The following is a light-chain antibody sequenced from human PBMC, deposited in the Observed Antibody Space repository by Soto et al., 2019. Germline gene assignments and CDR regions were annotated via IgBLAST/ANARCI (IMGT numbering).Light chain of an antibody. CDR2: AAS. V-gene: IGKV1-8*01. CDR3: QHYYDYPHT. CDR1: QGISNY. Sequence: AIRMTQSPSSFSASTGDRVTITCRASQGISNYLAWYQQKPGKAPKLLIYAASTVQSGVPSRFSGSGSGTAFTLTISCLQSEDFATYFCQHYYDYPHTFGQGTKLEIK. J-gene: IGKJ2*01.